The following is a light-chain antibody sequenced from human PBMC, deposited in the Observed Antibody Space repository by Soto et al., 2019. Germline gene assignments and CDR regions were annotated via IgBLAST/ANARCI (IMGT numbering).Light chain of an antibody. V-gene: IGKV3-20*01. Sequence: IGLTQSPGTLSLSPGERATLSCRASQSVSNNYLAWYQQKPGQAPRLLIYGVSSRATGIPDRFSGSGSGTDFTLTINRLEPEDFAVYYCQQYDSSSTTFGQGAKVAIK. CDR2: GVS. CDR1: QSVSNNY. J-gene: IGKJ1*01. CDR3: QQYDSSSTT.